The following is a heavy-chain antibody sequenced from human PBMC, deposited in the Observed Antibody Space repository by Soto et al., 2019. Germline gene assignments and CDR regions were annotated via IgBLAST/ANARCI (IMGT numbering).Heavy chain of an antibody. V-gene: IGHV1-69*11. CDR1: GGIFNSYG. D-gene: IGHD3-10*01. CDR2: INPLLGST. CDR3: AKIRGGVYTT. Sequence: QVHLVQSGAEVKKPGSSVKVSCNPSGGIFNSYGISWVRQGPRQGLQWMGGINPLLGSTNYAEKFQGRLTITADDSRRTVYMELNNLRPEDTATYFCAKIRGGVYTTWGQGTLVTVSS. J-gene: IGHJ5*02.